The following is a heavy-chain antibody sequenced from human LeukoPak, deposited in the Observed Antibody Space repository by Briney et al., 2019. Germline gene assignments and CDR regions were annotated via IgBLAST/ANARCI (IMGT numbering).Heavy chain of an antibody. D-gene: IGHD2-2*01. Sequence: PGGSLRLSCAASGFTFSSYSMNWVRQAPGKGLEWVSYISSSSTIYYADSVKGRFTISRDNAKNSLYLQMNSLRAEDTAVYYCARDLGCSSTSCPNWFDPWGQGTLVTVSS. V-gene: IGHV3-48*01. CDR3: ARDLGCSSTSCPNWFDP. CDR2: ISSSSTI. CDR1: GFTFSSYS. J-gene: IGHJ5*02.